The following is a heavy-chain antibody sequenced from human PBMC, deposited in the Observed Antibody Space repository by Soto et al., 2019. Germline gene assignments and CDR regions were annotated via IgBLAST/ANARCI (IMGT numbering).Heavy chain of an antibody. Sequence: GESLKISCKGSGYSFTSYWIGWVRQMPGKGLEWMGIIYPGDSDTRYSPSFQGQVTISADKSISTAYLQWSSLKASDTAMYYCARRRAQLLDPGYYYYYMDVWGKGTTVTVSS. CDR2: IYPGDSDT. CDR1: GYSFTSYW. V-gene: IGHV5-51*01. J-gene: IGHJ6*03. CDR3: ARRRAQLLDPGYYYYYMDV. D-gene: IGHD2-2*01.